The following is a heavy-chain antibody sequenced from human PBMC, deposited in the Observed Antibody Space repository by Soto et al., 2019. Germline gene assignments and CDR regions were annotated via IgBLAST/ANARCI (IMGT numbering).Heavy chain of an antibody. J-gene: IGHJ6*03. CDR3: ARARDLYYYCYYMDV. CDR2: IYYSGTT. CDR1: GGSISSYY. D-gene: IGHD2-21*01. Sequence: SETLSLTCTVSGGSISSYYWSWIRQPPGKGLEWIGYIYYSGTTNYNPSLKSRVTISVDTSKNQFSLKLRSVTAADTAVYYCARARDLYYYCYYMDVWGKGTTVTVSS. V-gene: IGHV4-59*01.